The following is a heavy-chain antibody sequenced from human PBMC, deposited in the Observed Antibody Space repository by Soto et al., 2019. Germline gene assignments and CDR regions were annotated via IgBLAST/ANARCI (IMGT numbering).Heavy chain of an antibody. CDR1: GFTFSSYW. CDR3: ARDTDSYYGSGSYYNVWRLDEDCDGMYV. CDR2: INSDGSST. Sequence: LRLSCAASGFTFSSYWMHWVRQAPGKGLVWVSRINSDGSSTSYADSVKGRFTISRDNAKNTLYLQMNSLRAEDTAVYYCARDTDSYYGSGSYYNVWRLDEDCDGMYVWGQGTTVTVSS. J-gene: IGHJ6*02. V-gene: IGHV3-74*01. D-gene: IGHD3-10*01.